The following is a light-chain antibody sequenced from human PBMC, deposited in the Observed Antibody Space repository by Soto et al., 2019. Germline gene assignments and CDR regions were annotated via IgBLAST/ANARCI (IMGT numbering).Light chain of an antibody. CDR2: TAS. CDR3: QQLNSYPYT. J-gene: IGKJ2*01. CDR1: QGISSY. Sequence: DIQLTQSPSFLSASVGDRVTITCRASQGISSYLAWYQQKPGKAPKLLIYTASTLQSGVPSRFSGSGSVTELTLTISSLQPEDFATYYCQQLNSYPYTFGQGTKLEIK. V-gene: IGKV1-9*01.